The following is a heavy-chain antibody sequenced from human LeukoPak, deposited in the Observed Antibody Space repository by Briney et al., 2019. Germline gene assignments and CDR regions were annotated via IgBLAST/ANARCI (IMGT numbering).Heavy chain of an antibody. CDR2: IYYSGST. CDR3: ARSLGTTPYFDY. Sequence: SETLSLTCTVSGGSISSYYWSWIRQPPGKGLEWIGYIYYSGSTNYNPSLKSRATISVDTSKNQFSLKLSSVTAADTAVYYCARSLGTTPYFDYWGQGALVTVSS. J-gene: IGHJ4*01. CDR1: GGSISSYY. V-gene: IGHV4-59*01. D-gene: IGHD1-26*01.